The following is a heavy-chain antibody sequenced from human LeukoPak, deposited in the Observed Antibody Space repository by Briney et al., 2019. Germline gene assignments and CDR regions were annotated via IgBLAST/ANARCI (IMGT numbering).Heavy chain of an antibody. Sequence: SETLSLTCTVSGGSISSSSYYWGWIRQPPGKGLEWIGEINHSGSTNYNPSLKSRVTISVDTSKNQFSLKLSSVTAADTAVYYCARRRTRPMIVPWYFDLWGRGTLVTVSS. V-gene: IGHV4-39*07. CDR1: GGSISSSSYY. D-gene: IGHD3-22*01. CDR3: ARRRTRPMIVPWYFDL. CDR2: INHSGST. J-gene: IGHJ2*01.